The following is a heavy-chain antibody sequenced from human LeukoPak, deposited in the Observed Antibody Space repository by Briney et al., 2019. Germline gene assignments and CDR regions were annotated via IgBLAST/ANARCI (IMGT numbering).Heavy chain of an antibody. CDR3: ARGFCSSTSCYQGPFDF. D-gene: IGHD2-2*01. Sequence: PGGSLRLSCAASGFTFSSYAMSWVRQAPGKGLEWVGHIKNKTNGGTTDYAAPVKGRFIISRDDSKNTLYLQMNSLRTEDTAVYYCARGFCSSTSCYQGPFDFWGQGTLVTVSS. CDR1: GFTFSSYA. V-gene: IGHV3-15*01. CDR2: IKNKTNGGTT. J-gene: IGHJ4*02.